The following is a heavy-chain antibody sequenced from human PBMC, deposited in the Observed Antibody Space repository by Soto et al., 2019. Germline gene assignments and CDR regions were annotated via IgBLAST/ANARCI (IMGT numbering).Heavy chain of an antibody. CDR3: ARGPYDSSGYYSLGENY. V-gene: IGHV4-34*01. CDR1: GGSFSGYY. Sequence: PSETLSLTCAVYGGSFSGYYWSWIRQPPGKGLEWIGEINHSGSTNYNPSLKSRVTISVDTSKNQFSLKLSSVTAVDTAVYYCARGPYDSSGYYSLGENYWGQGTLVTVSS. J-gene: IGHJ4*02. CDR2: INHSGST. D-gene: IGHD3-22*01.